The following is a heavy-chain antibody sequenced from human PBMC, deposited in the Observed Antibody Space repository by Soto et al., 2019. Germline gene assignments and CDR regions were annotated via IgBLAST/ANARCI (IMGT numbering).Heavy chain of an antibody. CDR2: ISSSSSTI. CDR1: GFTFSSYS. Sequence: GGSLRLSCAASGFTFSSYSMNWVRQAPGKGLEWVSHISSSSSTIYYADSVKGRFTISRDNAKNSLYLQMNSLRAEDTAVYYCARVSGIGAADQDYWGQGTLVTVSS. D-gene: IGHD6-13*01. V-gene: IGHV3-48*01. J-gene: IGHJ4*02. CDR3: ARVSGIGAADQDY.